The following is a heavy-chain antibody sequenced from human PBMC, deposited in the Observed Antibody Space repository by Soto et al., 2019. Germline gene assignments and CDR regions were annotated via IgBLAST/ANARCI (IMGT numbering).Heavy chain of an antibody. D-gene: IGHD4-4*01. CDR1: GYTFTSYG. Sequence: QVQLVQSGAEVKKPGASVKVSCKASGYTFTSYGISWVRQAPGQGLEWMGWISAYNGNTNYAQKLQGRVTMTTDTSTSTAYMELRSLRSDATAVYYCARDTTVTNRYYGMDVWGQGTTVTVSS. CDR2: ISAYNGNT. J-gene: IGHJ6*02. V-gene: IGHV1-18*04. CDR3: ARDTTVTNRYYGMDV.